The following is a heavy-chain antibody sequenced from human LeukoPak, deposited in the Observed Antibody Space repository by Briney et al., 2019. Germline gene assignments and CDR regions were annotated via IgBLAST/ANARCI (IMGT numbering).Heavy chain of an antibody. J-gene: IGHJ4*02. V-gene: IGHV3-23*01. CDR2: ISGSGGST. D-gene: IGHD1-26*01. Sequence: SGGSLRLSCAASGFTFSSYGMSWVRQAPGKGLEWVSAISGSGGSTYYADSVKGRFTISRDNSKNTLYLQMNSLRAEDTAVYYCAKVPTFLTVGAIDYWGQGTLVTVSS. CDR1: GFTFSSYG. CDR3: AKVPTFLTVGAIDY.